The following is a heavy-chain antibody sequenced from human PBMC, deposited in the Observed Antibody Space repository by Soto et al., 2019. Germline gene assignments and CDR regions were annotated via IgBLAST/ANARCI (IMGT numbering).Heavy chain of an antibody. Sequence: GGSLRLSCAASGFTFSSYAMSWVRQAPGKGLEWVSAISGSGGSTYYADSVKGRFTIARDNSKNTLYLQMNSLRAEDTAVYYCAKGGYDFRSRTAPYSCYMDVCGKGTTVTVSS. CDR2: ISGSGGST. V-gene: IGHV3-23*01. CDR1: GFTFSSYA. CDR3: AKGGYDFRSRTAPYSCYMDV. J-gene: IGHJ6*03. D-gene: IGHD3-3*01.